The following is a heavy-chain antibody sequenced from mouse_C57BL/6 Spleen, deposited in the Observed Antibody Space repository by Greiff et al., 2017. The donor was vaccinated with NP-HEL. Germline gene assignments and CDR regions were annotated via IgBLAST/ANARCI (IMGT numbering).Heavy chain of an antibody. D-gene: IGHD2-14*01. V-gene: IGHV1-69*01. CDR2: IDPSDSYT. CDR1: GYTFTSYW. Sequence: QVQLQQPGAELVMPGASVKLSCKASGYTFTSYWMHWVKQRPGQGLEWIGEIDPSDSYTNYNQKFKGKSTLTVDKSSSTAYMQLSSLTSEDSAVYYCARSRYSRNFDVWGTRTTVTVSS. J-gene: IGHJ1*03. CDR3: ARSRYSRNFDV.